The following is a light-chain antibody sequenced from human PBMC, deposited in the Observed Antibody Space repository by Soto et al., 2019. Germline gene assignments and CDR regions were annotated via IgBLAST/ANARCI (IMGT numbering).Light chain of an antibody. Sequence: EIVLTQSPATLSSSPGETATLSCRASQYVGTRLAWYQHKPGQAPRLLIYYTSNRATGIPARFSGSGSGTDFTLTINSLAPEDFAIYYCHQRQSWPRTFGGGTKVDIK. CDR1: QYVGTR. J-gene: IGKJ4*02. CDR3: HQRQSWPRT. V-gene: IGKV3-11*01. CDR2: YTS.